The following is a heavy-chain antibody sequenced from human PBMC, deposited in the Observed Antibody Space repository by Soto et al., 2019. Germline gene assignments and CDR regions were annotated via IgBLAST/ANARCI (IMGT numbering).Heavy chain of an antibody. CDR2: ISSSGSTI. V-gene: IGHV3-11*01. Sequence: GGSLSLSCAASGFTFSDYYMSWIRQAPGKGLEWVSYISSSGSTIYYADSVKGRFTISRDNAKNSLYLQMNSLRAEDTAVYYCARVGSGYYSDAFDIWGQGTMVTVSS. CDR1: GFTFSDYY. J-gene: IGHJ3*02. CDR3: ARVGSGYYSDAFDI. D-gene: IGHD3-22*01.